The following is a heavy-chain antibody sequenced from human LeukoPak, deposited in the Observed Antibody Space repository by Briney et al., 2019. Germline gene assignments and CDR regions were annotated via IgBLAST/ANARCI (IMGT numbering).Heavy chain of an antibody. Sequence: SETLSLTCTVSGGSISSYYWSWIRQPPGKGLEWIGYIYYSGSTNYNPSLKSRVTISVDTSKNQFSLKLSSVTAADTAVYYCARVVPYYCYGMDVWGQGTTVTVSS. V-gene: IGHV4-59*01. CDR2: IYYSGST. CDR3: ARVVPYYCYGMDV. J-gene: IGHJ6*02. CDR1: GGSISSYY.